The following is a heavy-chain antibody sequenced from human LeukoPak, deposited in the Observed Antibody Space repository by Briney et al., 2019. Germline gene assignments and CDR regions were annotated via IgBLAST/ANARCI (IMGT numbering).Heavy chain of an antibody. CDR1: GFTFTSYS. V-gene: IGHV3-23*01. J-gene: IGHJ4*02. CDR3: AKGGKWDVTPFDY. CDR2: ISGGGGST. D-gene: IGHD1-26*01. Sequence: GSVKVSCKASGFTFTSYSMNWVRQAPGKGLEWVSTISGGGGSTYYADFVKGRFTISRDNSKNTLYLQVNSLRAEDTAVYYCAKGGKWDVTPFDYWGQGTLVTVSS.